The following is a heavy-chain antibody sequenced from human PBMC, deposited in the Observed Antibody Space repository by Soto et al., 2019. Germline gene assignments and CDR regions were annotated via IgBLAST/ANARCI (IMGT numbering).Heavy chain of an antibody. Sequence: SETLSLTCTISGGSISSSNYFWGWIRQPPGKGLEWIGSIFYSGSTSYNSSLKSRVTISVDTSKNQFSLRLSSVTAADTAVYYCASPTLGAFDIWGQGTMVTVSS. V-gene: IGHV4-39*01. J-gene: IGHJ3*02. CDR3: ASPTLGAFDI. CDR2: IFYSGST. D-gene: IGHD3-16*01. CDR1: GGSISSSNYF.